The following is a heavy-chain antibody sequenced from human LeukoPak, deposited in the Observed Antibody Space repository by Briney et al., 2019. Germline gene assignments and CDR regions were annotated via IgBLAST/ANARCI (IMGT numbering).Heavy chain of an antibody. V-gene: IGHV5-10-1*01. J-gene: IGHJ5*02. D-gene: IGHD6-13*01. Sequence: GESLRISCKGSGYSFTSYWISWVRQMPGKGLEWMGRIDPSDSYTNYSPSFQGHVTISADKSISTAYLQWSSLKASDTAMYYCARHIVAYSSSWYANWFDPWGQGTLVTVSS. CDR3: ARHIVAYSSSWYANWFDP. CDR1: GYSFTSYW. CDR2: IDPSDSYT.